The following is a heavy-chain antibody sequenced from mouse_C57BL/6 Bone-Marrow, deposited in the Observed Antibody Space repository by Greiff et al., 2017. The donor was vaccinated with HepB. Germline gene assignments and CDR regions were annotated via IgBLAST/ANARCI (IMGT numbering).Heavy chain of an antibody. CDR1: GYSITSCYY. J-gene: IGHJ1*03. CDR3: AREGAYFDV. V-gene: IGHV3-6*01. CDR2: ISYDGSN. Sequence: VQLQQSGPGLVKPSQSLSLTCSVTGYSITSCYYWNWIRQFPGNKLEWIGYISYDGSNNYNPSLKNRISITRDKSKNQFFMKVNSVTTEDTATYYGAREGAYFDVWGTGTTVTVSS.